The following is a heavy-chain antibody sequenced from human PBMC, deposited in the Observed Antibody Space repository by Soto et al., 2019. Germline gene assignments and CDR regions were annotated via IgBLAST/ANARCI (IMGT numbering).Heavy chain of an antibody. CDR1: GGSISSYY. Sequence: PSETLSLTCTVSGGSISSYYWSWIRQPPGKGLEWIGYIYYSGSTNYNPSLKSRVTISVDTSKNQFSLKLNSVTAADTAVYYCARSGYFESSGNWLDPWGQGTLVTVSS. V-gene: IGHV4-59*01. J-gene: IGHJ5*02. CDR3: ARSGYFESSGNWLDP. D-gene: IGHD3-22*01. CDR2: IYYSGST.